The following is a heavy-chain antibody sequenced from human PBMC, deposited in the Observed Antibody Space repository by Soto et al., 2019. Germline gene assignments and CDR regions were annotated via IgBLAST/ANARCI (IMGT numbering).Heavy chain of an antibody. Sequence: QVQLVQYGAEVKKPGASVKVSCRASGYTFTNFGVTWVRRAPGQWLEWMGCIRAYTDTPNYAKQFQDRDTMTIDTSTSTADMDLRSLTSDDTAVYYCARVIPGVEAWFDPWGQGTLVTVSS. CDR3: ARVIPGVEAWFDP. V-gene: IGHV1-18*01. CDR2: IRAYTDTP. J-gene: IGHJ5*02. D-gene: IGHD2-2*01. CDR1: GYTFTNFG.